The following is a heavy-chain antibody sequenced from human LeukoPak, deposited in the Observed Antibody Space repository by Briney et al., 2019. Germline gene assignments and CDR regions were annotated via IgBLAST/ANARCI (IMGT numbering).Heavy chain of an antibody. CDR3: ARDANGVLGDY. D-gene: IGHD2-8*01. Sequence: ASVKVSCKASGYTFSSYGISWVRQAPGQGLEWMGWISVYSGNTNYAQRFQDRVTMTTDTSTTTAYMELRRLRSDDTAMYYCARDANGVLGDYWGQGTLVTVSS. CDR1: GYTFSSYG. J-gene: IGHJ4*02. CDR2: ISVYSGNT. V-gene: IGHV1-18*01.